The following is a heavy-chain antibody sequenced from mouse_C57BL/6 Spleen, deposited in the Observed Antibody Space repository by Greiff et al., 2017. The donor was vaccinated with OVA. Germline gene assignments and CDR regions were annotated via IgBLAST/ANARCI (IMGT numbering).Heavy chain of an antibody. CDR2: IDPSDSET. D-gene: IGHD6-1*01. CDR1: GYTFTSYW. CDR3: ARGGSNFDY. Sequence: QVQLQQSGAELVRPGSSVKLSCKASGYTFTSYWLHWVKQRPIQGLEWIGNIDPSDSETHYNQKFKDKATLTVDKSSSTAYIQLSSLTSEDSAVYYCARGGSNFDYWGQGTTLTVSS. J-gene: IGHJ2*01. V-gene: IGHV1-52*01.